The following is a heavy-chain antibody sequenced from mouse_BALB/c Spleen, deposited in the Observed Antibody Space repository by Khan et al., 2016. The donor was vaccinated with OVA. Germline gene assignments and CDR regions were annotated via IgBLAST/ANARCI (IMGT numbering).Heavy chain of an antibody. V-gene: IGHV1-20*02. J-gene: IGHJ2*01. D-gene: IGHD1-1*01. CDR2: INPHIGET. Sequence: EVQLKESGPELVKPGASVKISCKASGYSFTGYFMNWVMQSHGKSLEWIGRINPHIGETFYNPKFKGKATLTADESSSTAHMELRSLASEDSAVYYCARSYGSDFDYWGQGTTLTVSS. CDR1: GYSFTGYF. CDR3: ARSYGSDFDY.